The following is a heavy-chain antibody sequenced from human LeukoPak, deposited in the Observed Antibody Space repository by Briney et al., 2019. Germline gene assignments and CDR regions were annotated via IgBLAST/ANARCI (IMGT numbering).Heavy chain of an antibody. Sequence: GGSLRLSCAASGFTFSSYSMNWVRQAPGKGLEWVSYISSSSSTIYYADSVKGRFTISRDNAKNSLYLQMNSLRAEDTAVYYCARGQWLVGFDYWGQGTLVTVSS. J-gene: IGHJ4*02. CDR1: GFTFSSYS. CDR2: ISSSSSTI. D-gene: IGHD6-19*01. CDR3: ARGQWLVGFDY. V-gene: IGHV3-48*01.